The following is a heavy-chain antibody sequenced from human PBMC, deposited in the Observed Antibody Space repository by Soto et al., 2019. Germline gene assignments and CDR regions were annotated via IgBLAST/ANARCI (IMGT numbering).Heavy chain of an antibody. CDR2: IDPSDSYT. J-gene: IGHJ6*02. V-gene: IGHV5-10-1*01. Sequence: PGESLKISCKGSGYSFTSYWISWVRQMPGKGLEWMGRIDPSDSYTNYSPSFQGHVTISADKSISTAYLQWSGLRPEDTAIYYCAADAHRDDFWSSYPYYYYSMDVWGQGTTVTVSS. CDR1: GYSFTSYW. CDR3: AADAHRDDFWSSYPYYYYSMDV. D-gene: IGHD3-3*01.